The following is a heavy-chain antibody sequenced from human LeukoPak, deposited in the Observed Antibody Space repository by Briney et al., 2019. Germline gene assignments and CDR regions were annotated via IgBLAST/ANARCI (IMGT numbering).Heavy chain of an antibody. CDR1: GFTFSSYE. CDR2: IVWNSGSI. D-gene: IGHD6-13*01. CDR3: AKDVGYSSTFTFEY. J-gene: IGHJ4*02. V-gene: IGHV3-9*01. Sequence: GGSLRLSCAASGFTFSSYEMNWVRQAPGKGLEWVSGIVWNSGSIDYADSVKGRFTISRDNAKNSLYLQMNSLRAEDTAFYYCAKDVGYSSTFTFEYWGQGTLVTVSS.